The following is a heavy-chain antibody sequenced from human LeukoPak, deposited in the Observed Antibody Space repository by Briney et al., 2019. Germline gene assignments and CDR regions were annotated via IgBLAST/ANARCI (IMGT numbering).Heavy chain of an antibody. Sequence: ASVKVSCKASGYTFTGYYMHWVRQAPGQGLEWMGWINPNSGGTNYAQKFQGRVTMTRDTSISTAYMELRSLRSDDTAVYYCARDSAAAAGNWFDPWGQGTLVTVSS. CDR1: GYTFTGYY. J-gene: IGHJ5*02. CDR2: INPNSGGT. D-gene: IGHD6-13*01. V-gene: IGHV1-2*02. CDR3: ARDSAAAAGNWFDP.